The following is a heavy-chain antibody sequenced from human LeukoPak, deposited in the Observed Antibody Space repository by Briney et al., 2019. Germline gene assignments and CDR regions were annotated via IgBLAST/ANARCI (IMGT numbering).Heavy chain of an antibody. Sequence: SQTPSLTRTVSVDPATIVYWNWIRQRPGKGQEWIGYIHQSGSTNTNPSLRSRVTMSVDTSRNQFSLDVISVTAADTDVYYCARWNDGNHHFDCWGHGTLVTAS. D-gene: IGHD1-1*01. CDR1: VDPATIVY. CDR2: IHQSGST. CDR3: ARWNDGNHHFDC. V-gene: IGHV4-59*02. J-gene: IGHJ4*01.